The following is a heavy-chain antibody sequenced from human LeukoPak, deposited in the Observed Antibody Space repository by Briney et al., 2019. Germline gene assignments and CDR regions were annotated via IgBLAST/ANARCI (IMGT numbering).Heavy chain of an antibody. Sequence: SETLSLTCAVYGGSLSGYYWSWIRQPPGKGLEWIGEINHSGSTNYNPSLKSRVTISVDTSKNQFSLKLSSVTAADTAVYYCAGVPAGDYVGYGMDVWGQGTTVTVSS. V-gene: IGHV4-34*01. J-gene: IGHJ6*02. D-gene: IGHD4-17*01. CDR1: GGSLSGYY. CDR2: INHSGST. CDR3: AGVPAGDYVGYGMDV.